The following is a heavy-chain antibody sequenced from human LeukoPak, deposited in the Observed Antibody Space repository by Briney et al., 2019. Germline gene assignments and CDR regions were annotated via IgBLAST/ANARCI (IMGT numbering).Heavy chain of an antibody. V-gene: IGHV3-30*18. D-gene: IGHD4-23*01. J-gene: IGHJ4*02. CDR1: GFTFSSYG. CDR2: ISYDGSNK. Sequence: GGSLRLSCAASGFTFSSYGMHWVRQAPGKGLEWVAVISYDGSNKYYADSVKGRFTISRDNSKNTLYLQMNSLRAEDTAVYYCAKDYSTVVKGVDWYWGQGTLVTVSS. CDR3: AKDYSTVVKGVDWY.